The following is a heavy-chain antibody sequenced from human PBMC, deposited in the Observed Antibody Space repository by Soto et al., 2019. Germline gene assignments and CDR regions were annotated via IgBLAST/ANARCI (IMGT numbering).Heavy chain of an antibody. V-gene: IGHV4-39*01. CDR1: GGSISSSSYY. CDR2: IYYSGST. J-gene: IGHJ4*02. Sequence: SETLSLTCTVSGGSISSSSYYLGWIRQPPGKGLEWIGSIYYSGSTYYNPSLKSRVTISVDTSKNQFSLKLSSVTAADTAVYYCARQVTGSSWPFFDYWGQGTLVTVSS. CDR3: ARQVTGSSWPFFDY. D-gene: IGHD6-13*01.